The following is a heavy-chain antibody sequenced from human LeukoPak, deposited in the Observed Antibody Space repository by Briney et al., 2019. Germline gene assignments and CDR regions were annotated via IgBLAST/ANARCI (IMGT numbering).Heavy chain of an antibody. J-gene: IGHJ3*02. CDR2: FDPEDGET. CDR3: ARENRDAYDI. V-gene: IGHV1-24*01. Sequence: GASVKVSCKVSGYTLTELSMHWVRQAPGKGLEWMGGFDPEDGETIYAQKLQGRVTMTTDTSTSTAYMELRSLRSDDTAVYYCARENRDAYDIWGQGTMVTVSS. CDR1: GYTLTELS.